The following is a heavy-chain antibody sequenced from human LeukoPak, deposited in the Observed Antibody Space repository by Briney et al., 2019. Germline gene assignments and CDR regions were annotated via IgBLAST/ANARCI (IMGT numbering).Heavy chain of an antibody. CDR1: GFAIGSYA. CDR3: ARDRLVGWRNDYFDY. J-gene: IGHJ4*02. CDR2: ISSSSSYI. Sequence: PGGSLRLSCAASGFAIGSYAMTWVRQAPGKGLEWVSSISSSSSYIYYADSVKGRFTISRDNAKNSLYLQMNSLRAEDTAVYYCARDRLVGWRNDYFDYWGQGTLVTVSS. D-gene: IGHD2-8*02. V-gene: IGHV3-21*01.